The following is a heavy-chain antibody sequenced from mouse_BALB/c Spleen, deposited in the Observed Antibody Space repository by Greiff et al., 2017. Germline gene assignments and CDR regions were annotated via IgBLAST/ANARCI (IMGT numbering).Heavy chain of an antibody. CDR2: ISNGGGST. CDR1: GFTFSSYT. D-gene: IGHD2-4*01. Sequence: EVHLVESGGGLVQPGGSLKLSCAASGFTFSSYTMSWVRQTPEKRLEWVAYISNGGGSTYYPDTVKGRFTISRDNAKNTLYLQMSSLKSEDTAMYYCARRGAYDYGGAWFAYWGQGTLVTVSA. J-gene: IGHJ3*01. V-gene: IGHV5-12-2*01. CDR3: ARRGAYDYGGAWFAY.